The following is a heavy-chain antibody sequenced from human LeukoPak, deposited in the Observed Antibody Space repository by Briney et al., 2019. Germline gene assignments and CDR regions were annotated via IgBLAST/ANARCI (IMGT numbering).Heavy chain of an antibody. D-gene: IGHD5-24*01. Sequence: GGSLRLSCAASGFTFSSYAMHWVRQAPGKGLEWVAVISYDGSNKYYADSVKGRFTISRDNSKNTLYLQMNSLRAEDTAVYYCAKILYGEISFFDYWGQGTLVTVSS. CDR2: ISYDGSNK. CDR1: GFTFSSYA. V-gene: IGHV3-30-3*02. J-gene: IGHJ4*02. CDR3: AKILYGEISFFDY.